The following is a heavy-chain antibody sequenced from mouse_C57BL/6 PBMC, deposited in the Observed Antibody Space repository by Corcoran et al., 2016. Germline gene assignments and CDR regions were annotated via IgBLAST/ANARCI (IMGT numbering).Heavy chain of an antibody. Sequence: QVQLQQSGAELVKPGASVKISCKASGYAFSSYWMNWVKQRPGKGLEWIGQIYPGDGDTNYNGKFKGKATLTADKSSSTAYMQLSSLTSEDSAVYFCARWERDYDGPEFAYWGQGTLVTVSA. V-gene: IGHV1-80*01. CDR2: IYPGDGDT. CDR1: GYAFSSYW. J-gene: IGHJ3*01. D-gene: IGHD2-4*01. CDR3: ARWERDYDGPEFAY.